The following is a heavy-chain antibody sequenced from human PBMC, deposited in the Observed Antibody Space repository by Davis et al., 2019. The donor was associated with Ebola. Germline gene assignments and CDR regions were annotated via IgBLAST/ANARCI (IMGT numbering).Heavy chain of an antibody. Sequence: ASVQVSCKASGYTFTGYYMHWVRQAPGQGLEWMGRINPNSGGTNYAEQFQGRVTMTRDTSISTADRELSRLRSDDTAVDYCARVVYSEQWLANWFDPWGQGTLVTVSS. V-gene: IGHV1-2*06. D-gene: IGHD6-19*01. CDR1: GYTFTGYY. CDR2: INPNSGGT. CDR3: ARVVYSEQWLANWFDP. J-gene: IGHJ5*02.